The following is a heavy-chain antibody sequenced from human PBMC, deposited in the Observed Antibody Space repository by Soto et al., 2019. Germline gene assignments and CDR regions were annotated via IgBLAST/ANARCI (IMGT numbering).Heavy chain of an antibody. J-gene: IGHJ6*02. V-gene: IGHV3-30*18. D-gene: IGHD3-10*01. CDR3: AKDLGEILYYYYYGMQV. CDR1: VFTFSSYG. CDR2: ISYDGSNK. Sequence: XGSLRLSCASSVFTFSSYGMHCVREAPGKWLEWVAVISYDGSNKYYADSVKGRFTISRDNSKNTLYLQMNSLRAEDTAVYYCAKDLGEILYYYYYGMQVWGQGTTVTVSS.